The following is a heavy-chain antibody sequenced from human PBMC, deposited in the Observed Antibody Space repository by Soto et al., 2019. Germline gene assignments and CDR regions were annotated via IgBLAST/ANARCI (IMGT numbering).Heavy chain of an antibody. CDR1: GGSISSGDYY. Sequence: QVQLQESGPGLVKPSQTLSLTCTVSGGSISSGDYYWSWIRQPPGKGLEWIGYIYYSGSTYYNPSLKSRVTLSVDTSKNQFSLKLSSVTAADTAVYYCARDSGRITIFGVVPIGEIWFDPWGQGTLVTVSS. V-gene: IGHV4-30-4*01. J-gene: IGHJ5*02. CDR3: ARDSGRITIFGVVPIGEIWFDP. D-gene: IGHD3-3*01. CDR2: IYYSGST.